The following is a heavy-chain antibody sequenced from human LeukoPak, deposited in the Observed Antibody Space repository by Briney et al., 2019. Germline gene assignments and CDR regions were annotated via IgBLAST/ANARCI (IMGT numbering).Heavy chain of an antibody. CDR1: GFTFDDYA. CDR2: ISWDGGST. D-gene: IGHD6-19*01. V-gene: IGHV3-43D*03. J-gene: IGHJ5*02. Sequence: GGSLRLSCAASGFTFDDYAMHWVRQAPGKGLEWVSLISWDGGSTYYADSVKGRFTIPRDNSKNSLYLQMNSLRAEDTALYYCAKDKWSAGTGWFDPWGQGTLVTVSS. CDR3: AKDKWSAGTGWFDP.